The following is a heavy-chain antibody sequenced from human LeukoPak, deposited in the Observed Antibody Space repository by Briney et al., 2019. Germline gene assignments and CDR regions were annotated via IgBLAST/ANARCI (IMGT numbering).Heavy chain of an antibody. CDR2: IYTSGST. CDR1: GGSISSGSYY. J-gene: IGHJ4*02. V-gene: IGHV4-61*02. D-gene: IGHD6-6*01. CDR3: AREPRGSSSFSFDY. Sequence: PSQTLSLTCTVSGGSISSGSYYWSWIRQPAGKGLEWIGRIYTSGSTNYNPSLKSRVTISVDTSKNQFSLKLSSVTAADTAVYYCAREPRGSSSFSFDYWGQGTLVTVSS.